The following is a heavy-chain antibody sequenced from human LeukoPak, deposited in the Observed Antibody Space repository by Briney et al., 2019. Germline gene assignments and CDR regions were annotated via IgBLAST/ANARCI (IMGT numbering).Heavy chain of an antibody. V-gene: IGHV4-59*01. CDR3: ARVRGRNAFDI. J-gene: IGHJ3*02. CDR1: GGSISSYY. CDR2: IYYSGST. Sequence: SETLSLTCTVSGGSISSYYWSWIRQPPGKGLEWIGYIYYSGSTNYNPSLTSRVTISVDTSKNQFSLKLSSVTAADTAVYYCARVRGRNAFDIWGQGTMVTVSS.